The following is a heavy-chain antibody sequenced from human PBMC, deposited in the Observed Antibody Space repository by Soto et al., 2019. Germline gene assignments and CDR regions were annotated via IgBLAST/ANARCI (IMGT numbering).Heavy chain of an antibody. CDR2: ISANGGRT. J-gene: IGHJ4*02. D-gene: IGHD1-20*01. V-gene: IGHV3-23*01. CDR3: AQDPRISGIDY. Sequence: EVQLLESGGGLEQPGGSLRLSCGASGFTFSSYAMSWVRQAPGKAPEWVSGISANGGRTDYADSVRGRFTMSRDNSKNTVYLQMNSLRAEDTAVYYCAQDPRISGIDYWGQGTLVTVSS. CDR1: GFTFSSYA.